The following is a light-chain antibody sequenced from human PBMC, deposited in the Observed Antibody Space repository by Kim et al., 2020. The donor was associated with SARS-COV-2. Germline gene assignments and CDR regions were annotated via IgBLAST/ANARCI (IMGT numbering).Light chain of an antibody. CDR2: AAS. CDR3: QKYDSAPST. CDR1: QGISTY. V-gene: IGKV1-27*01. Sequence: SASVGDRVTISCRASQGISTYLAWYQQKPGQVPKLLIYAASTLQSGVPSRFSGSGSGTDFTLTISSLQPEDVATYYCQKYDSAPSTFGPGTKVDIK. J-gene: IGKJ3*01.